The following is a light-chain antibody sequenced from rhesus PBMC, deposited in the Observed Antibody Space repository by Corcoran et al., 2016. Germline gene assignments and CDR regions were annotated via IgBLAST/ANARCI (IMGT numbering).Light chain of an antibody. CDR1: QGISKY. V-gene: IGKV1-25*01. CDR2: DAS. Sequence: DIQMTQSPSSLSASVGDTVTITCQASQGISKYLGWYQQTPGKAPKLLIYDASTLQSGVPSRFSGSGSGTEFTLTISSLQPEDFATYYCQQHNSYPLTFGGGTKVELK. J-gene: IGKJ4*01. CDR3: QQHNSYPLT.